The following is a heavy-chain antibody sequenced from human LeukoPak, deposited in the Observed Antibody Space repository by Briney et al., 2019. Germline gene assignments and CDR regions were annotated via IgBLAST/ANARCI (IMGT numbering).Heavy chain of an antibody. CDR3: ARGKELAAPDP. D-gene: IGHD6-6*01. CDR2: IYYSGST. J-gene: IGHJ5*02. CDR1: GGSISSGDYY. Sequence: SETLSLTCTVSGGSISSGDYYWSWIRQPPGKGLEWIGYIYYSGSTYYNPSLKSRVTISVDTSENQFSLKLSSVTAADTAVYYCARGKELAAPDPWGQGTLVTVSS. V-gene: IGHV4-30-4*01.